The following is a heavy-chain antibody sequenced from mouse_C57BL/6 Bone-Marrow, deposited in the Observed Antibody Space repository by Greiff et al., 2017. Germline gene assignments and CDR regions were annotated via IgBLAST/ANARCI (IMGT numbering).Heavy chain of an antibody. CDR2: IRSKSNNYAT. V-gene: IGHV10-1*01. CDR1: GFSFNTYA. Sequence: EVQVVESGGGLVQPKGSLKLSCAASGFSFNTYAMNWVRQAPGKGLEWVARIRSKSNNYATYYADSVKDRFTISRDDSESMLYLQMNNLKTEDTAMYYCVRPLGQGAYGGQGTLVTVSA. CDR3: VRPLGQGAY. D-gene: IGHD4-1*01. J-gene: IGHJ3*01.